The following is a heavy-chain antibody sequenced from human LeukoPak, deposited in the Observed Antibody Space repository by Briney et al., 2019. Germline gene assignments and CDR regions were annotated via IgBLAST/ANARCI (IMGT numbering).Heavy chain of an antibody. CDR3: ARYGNIVVLPVTSKGFDI. CDR1: GGSISSSSHY. D-gene: IGHD2-2*01. CDR2: IYYSGDT. Sequence: ASETLSLTCTVSGGSISSSSHYWGWIRQPPGKGLEWIGSIYYSGDTYYNPSLKSRVTTSVDTSKSQFSLRLSSVTAADTAVYYCARYGNIVVLPVTSKGFDIWGQGTIVTVSS. V-gene: IGHV4-39*01. J-gene: IGHJ3*02.